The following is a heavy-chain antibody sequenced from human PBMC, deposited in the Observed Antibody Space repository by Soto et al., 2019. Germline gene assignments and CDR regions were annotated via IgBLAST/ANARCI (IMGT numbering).Heavy chain of an antibody. V-gene: IGHV5-51*01. D-gene: IGHD5-12*01. Sequence: PGESLKISCKGSGFSFTSYWIGWVRQMPGKGLEWMGIIYPGDSDTRYSPSFQGQVTISADKSISTAYLQWSSLKASDTAMYYCARSGASMEKYGGYGPSPPPEINWFDPWGQGTLVTVSS. CDR2: IYPGDSDT. CDR3: ARSGASMEKYGGYGPSPPPEINWFDP. CDR1: GFSFTSYW. J-gene: IGHJ5*02.